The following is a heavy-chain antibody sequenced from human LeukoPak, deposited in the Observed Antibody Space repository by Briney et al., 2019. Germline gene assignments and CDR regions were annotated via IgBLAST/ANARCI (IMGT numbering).Heavy chain of an antibody. Sequence: LGESLKISCKGSGYSFSNYWIGWVRQIPGKGLEWMGIIYPGDSDTRYSPSFQGQVTISADKSIRTAYLQWSSLKASDTAVYYCAGRSGHGSGSYYLFDYWGQGTLVTVSS. CDR1: GYSFSNYW. J-gene: IGHJ4*02. D-gene: IGHD3-10*01. CDR3: AGRSGHGSGSYYLFDY. V-gene: IGHV5-51*01. CDR2: IYPGDSDT.